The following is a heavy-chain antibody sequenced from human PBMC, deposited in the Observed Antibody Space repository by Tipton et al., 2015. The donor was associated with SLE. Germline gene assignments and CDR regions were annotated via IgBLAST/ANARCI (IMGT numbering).Heavy chain of an antibody. CDR2: IRYDGSNK. J-gene: IGHJ3*02. D-gene: IGHD5-12*01. Sequence: SLRLSCAASGFTFSSYAMHWVRQAPGKGLEWVAFIRYDGSNKYYADSVKGRFTISRDNSKNTLYLQMNSLRAEDTAVYYCARASTSGYDGAAFDIWGQGTMVTVSS. CDR3: ARASTSGYDGAAFDI. V-gene: IGHV3-30*04. CDR1: GFTFSSYA.